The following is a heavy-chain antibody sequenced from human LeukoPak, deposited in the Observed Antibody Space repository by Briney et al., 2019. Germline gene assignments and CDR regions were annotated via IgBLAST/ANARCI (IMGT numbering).Heavy chain of an antibody. J-gene: IGHJ3*02. CDR2: ISSSSSYI. CDR3: ARDATAGSSGWYIDAFDI. D-gene: IGHD6-19*01. CDR1: GFTFSSYS. Sequence: GGSLRRSCAASGFTFSSYSMNWVRQAPGKGLEWVSSISSSSSYIYYADSVKGRFTISRDNAKNSLYLQMNSLRAEDTAVYYCARDATAGSSGWYIDAFDIWGQGTMVTVSS. V-gene: IGHV3-21*01.